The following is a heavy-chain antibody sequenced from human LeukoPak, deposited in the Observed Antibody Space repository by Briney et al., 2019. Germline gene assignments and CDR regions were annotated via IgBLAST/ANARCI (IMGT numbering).Heavy chain of an antibody. CDR1: GFTFSSYS. CDR2: ISGSGGST. D-gene: IGHD3-3*01. CDR3: AKDDSPYDDATVYYYYGMDV. V-gene: IGHV3-23*01. J-gene: IGHJ6*02. Sequence: PGGSLRLSCAASGFTFSSYSMNWVRQAPGKGLEWVSAISGSGGSTYYADSVKGRFTISRDNSKNTLYLQTNSLRAEDTAVYYCAKDDSPYDDATVYYYYGMDVWGQGTTVTVSS.